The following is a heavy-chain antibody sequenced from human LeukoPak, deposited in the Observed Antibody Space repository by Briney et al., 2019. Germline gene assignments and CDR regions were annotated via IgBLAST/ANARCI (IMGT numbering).Heavy chain of an antibody. J-gene: IGHJ6*04. CDR3: AKSTRAVMAMMDV. Sequence: GGSLRLSCAASGFSFSTSWMTWIRQTPGKRLEWVANMKEDGSEKNYLDSVKGRFTISRDNAKNSLFLQMNSLRAEDTAVYFCAKSTRAVMAMMDVWGKGTTVTVSS. D-gene: IGHD3-16*01. CDR2: MKEDGSEK. V-gene: IGHV3-7*01. CDR1: GFSFSTSW.